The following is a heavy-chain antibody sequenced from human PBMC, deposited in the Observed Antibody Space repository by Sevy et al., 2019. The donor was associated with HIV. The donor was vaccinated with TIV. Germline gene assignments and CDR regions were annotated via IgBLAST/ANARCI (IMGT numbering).Heavy chain of an antibody. CDR3: AKDVPDQSWFDDFWSGSPCFDY. CDR1: GFSFGTHA. Sequence: GGSLRLSCAASGFSFGTHAMSWVRQAPGKGLEWVSGMSGRGGSTGYADSVKGRFTISRDNSKNTLFLQMNALRADDTAVYYCAKDVPDQSWFDDFWSGSPCFDYWGRGILVTVSS. J-gene: IGHJ4*02. V-gene: IGHV3-23*01. CDR2: MSGRGGST. D-gene: IGHD3-3*01.